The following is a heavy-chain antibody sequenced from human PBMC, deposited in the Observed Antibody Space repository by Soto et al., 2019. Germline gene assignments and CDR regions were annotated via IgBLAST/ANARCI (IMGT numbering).Heavy chain of an antibody. J-gene: IGHJ6*02. D-gene: IGHD1-26*01. CDR2: SNHNGGT. Sequence: QVQLHQWGAGLLKPSETLSLTCGVYGGSLSGYYWPWVRQPPGRGLEWIGESNHNGGTKYNPSLKTRVNISLDMSKNQFSLKLNPVTAADTAAYYCARGRGGAREYFYYGMDVWGQGTTVTVSS. CDR1: GGSLSGYY. V-gene: IGHV4-34*01. CDR3: ARGRGGAREYFYYGMDV.